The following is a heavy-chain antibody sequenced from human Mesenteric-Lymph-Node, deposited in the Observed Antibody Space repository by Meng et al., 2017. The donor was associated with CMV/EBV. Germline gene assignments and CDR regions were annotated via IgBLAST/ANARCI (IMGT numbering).Heavy chain of an antibody. Sequence: SETLSLTCSVSGGSISSSSHYWGWIRQPPGKGLEWIGTIHYSGGPYYNPSLKSRVSMSVDTSKNQFSLNLRSVTAADTAIYYCAEYTSSSYYFYGVDVWGQGTTVTVSS. J-gene: IGHJ6*02. D-gene: IGHD1-1*01. V-gene: IGHV4-39*07. CDR1: GGSISSSSHY. CDR3: AEYTSSSYYFYGVDV. CDR2: IHYSGGP.